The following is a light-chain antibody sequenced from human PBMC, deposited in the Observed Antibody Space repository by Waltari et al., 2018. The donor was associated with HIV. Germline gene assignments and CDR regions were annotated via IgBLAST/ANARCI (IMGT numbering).Light chain of an antibody. Sequence: QSALTQPASVSGSPGQSITISCTGTSSAIGAYNYVSWFQHHPTKAPKLIIFDVSYRPSGVSIRFAGSKSGNTASLTISGLQAEDEADYYFSAYTTIYTGVFGGGTKLTVL. V-gene: IGLV2-14*01. J-gene: IGLJ3*02. CDR1: SSAIGAYNY. CDR2: DVS. CDR3: SAYTTIYTGV.